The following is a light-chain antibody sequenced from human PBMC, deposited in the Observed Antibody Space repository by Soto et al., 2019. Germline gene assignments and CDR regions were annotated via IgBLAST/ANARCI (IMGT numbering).Light chain of an antibody. V-gene: IGKV3-20*01. J-gene: IGKJ4*01. CDR2: GAS. Sequence: EIVLTQSPGTLSLSPGERATLSCRASQSVSSSYLAWYQQNPGQAPRLLIYGASSRATGIPDRFSGSGSGTDFTLTISRLEPEDFAVYFCQQYGSSSLTLGGGTKVEIK. CDR3: QQYGSSSLT. CDR1: QSVSSSY.